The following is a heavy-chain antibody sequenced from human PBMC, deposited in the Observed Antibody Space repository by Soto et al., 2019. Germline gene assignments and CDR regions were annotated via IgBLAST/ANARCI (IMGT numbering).Heavy chain of an antibody. CDR3: ARDDLHDYGGNSHAFDI. J-gene: IGHJ3*02. CDR1: GGSISSGGYY. Sequence: QVQLQESGPGLVKPSQTLSLTCTVSGGSISSGGYYWSWIRQHPGKGLEWIGYIYYSGSTYYNPSLNSRVTISVDTSKTQFSLKLSSVTAAAPALYYCARDDLHDYGGNSHAFDIWGQGTIVTVSS. D-gene: IGHD4-17*01. V-gene: IGHV4-31*03. CDR2: IYYSGST.